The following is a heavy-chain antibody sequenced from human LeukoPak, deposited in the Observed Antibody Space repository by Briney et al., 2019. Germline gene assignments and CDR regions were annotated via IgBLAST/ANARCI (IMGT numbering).Heavy chain of an antibody. CDR3: ARHMKWLDRASFDY. CDR2: IYYSGST. J-gene: IGHJ4*02. Sequence: PSETLSLTCTVSGGSISSSSYYWGWIRQPPGKGLEWIGSIYYSGSTYYNPSLKSRVTISVDTSKNQFSLKLRSVTAADTAVYYCARHMKWLDRASFDYWGQGTLVTVPS. D-gene: IGHD6-19*01. CDR1: GGSISSSSYY. V-gene: IGHV4-39*01.